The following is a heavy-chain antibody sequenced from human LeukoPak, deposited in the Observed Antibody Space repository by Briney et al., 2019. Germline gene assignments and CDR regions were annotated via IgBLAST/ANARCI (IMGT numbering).Heavy chain of an antibody. CDR3: AKDRWGISGLLDP. Sequence: GGSLRLSCAASGFTFSDYGIHWVRQAPGKGLEWVAFVRFDGTTKFYADSVRGRFTISRDNSQNTVSLQMNSLRAEDTAVYYCAKDRWGISGLLDPWGQGTLVTVSS. V-gene: IGHV3-30*02. CDR2: VRFDGTTK. J-gene: IGHJ5*02. CDR1: GFTFSDYG. D-gene: IGHD3-9*01.